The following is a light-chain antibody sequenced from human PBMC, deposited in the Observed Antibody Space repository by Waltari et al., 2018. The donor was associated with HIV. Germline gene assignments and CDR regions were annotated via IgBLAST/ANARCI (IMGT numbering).Light chain of an antibody. J-gene: IGLJ3*02. Sequence: QSALTHPAYVSGSPGQPITISCTRTSSDVGIYNLVSWSPQHPGKAPKPMIYEDSKRSSGVSNRFPGYKSGNPASLTISGLRAEDEADYYCCSYAGSSTPFWVFGGGTKLTVL. CDR3: CSYAGSSTPFWV. CDR2: EDS. CDR1: SSDVGIYNL. V-gene: IGLV2-23*01.